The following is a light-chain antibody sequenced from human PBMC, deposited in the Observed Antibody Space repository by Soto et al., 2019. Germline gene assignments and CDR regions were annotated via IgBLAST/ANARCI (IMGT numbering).Light chain of an antibody. CDR1: SSDVGGYNY. V-gene: IGLV2-14*01. CDR2: DVS. CDR3: SSYTSSSTSYYV. J-gene: IGLJ1*01. Sequence: CVLTKPASVSGSPGESIPISCTGTSSDVGGYNYVSWYQQHPGKAPKLMIYDVSNRPSGVSNRFSGSKSGNTASLTISGLQAEDEADYYCSSYTSSSTSYYVFGTGTKVTV.